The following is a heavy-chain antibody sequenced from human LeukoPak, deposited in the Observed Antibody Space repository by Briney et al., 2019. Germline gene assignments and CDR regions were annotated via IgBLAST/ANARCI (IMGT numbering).Heavy chain of an antibody. CDR3: ARATTVTGPNTGLVIDY. CDR1: GFTFSSYG. J-gene: IGHJ4*02. V-gene: IGHV3-33*01. Sequence: PGGSLRLSCAASGFTFSSYGMHWVRQAPGKGLEWVAVIWYDGSNKYYADSVKGRFTISRDNAKNTLSLQMNSLRADDTAVYYCARATTVTGPNTGLVIDYWGQGTLVTVSS. CDR2: IWYDGSNK. D-gene: IGHD4-17*01.